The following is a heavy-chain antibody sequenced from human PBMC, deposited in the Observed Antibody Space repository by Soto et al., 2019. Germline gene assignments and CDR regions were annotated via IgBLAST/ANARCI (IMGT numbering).Heavy chain of an antibody. V-gene: IGHV1-8*01. D-gene: IGHD3-3*01. Sequence: GASVKVSCKASGYTFTSYDINWVRQATGQGLEWMGWMNPNSGNTGYAQKFQGRVTMTRNTSISTAYMELSSLRSEDTAVYYCARRPVYDFWSGYSPYYYYYGMDVWGQGTTVTVS. CDR2: MNPNSGNT. CDR3: ARRPVYDFWSGYSPYYYYYGMDV. CDR1: GYTFTSYD. J-gene: IGHJ6*02.